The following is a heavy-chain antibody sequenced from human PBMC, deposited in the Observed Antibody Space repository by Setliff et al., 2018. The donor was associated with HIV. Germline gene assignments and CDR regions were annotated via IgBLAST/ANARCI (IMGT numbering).Heavy chain of an antibody. CDR2: INPSGRA. CDR1: GGSFSGYY. Sequence: SETLSLTCAVYGGSFSGYYWSWIRQPPGKGLEWIGEINPSGRANYSPSLKSRVTISVDTSKNEFSLKLGSVTAADTAVYFCARGGLNDYPLFYYFWGQGTLVTVSS. J-gene: IGHJ4*01. D-gene: IGHD5-12*01. V-gene: IGHV4-34*01. CDR3: ARGGLNDYPLFYYF.